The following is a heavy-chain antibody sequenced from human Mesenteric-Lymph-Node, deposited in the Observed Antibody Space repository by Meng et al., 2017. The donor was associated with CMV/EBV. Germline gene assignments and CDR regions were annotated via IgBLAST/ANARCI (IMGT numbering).Heavy chain of an antibody. CDR2: INQDGSEK. CDR1: GFTFSSYY. CDR3: ARGGVPATILVYYYYGMDV. J-gene: IGHJ6*02. D-gene: IGHD2-2*01. Sequence: GESLKISCAASGFTFSSYYMRWVRQAPGKGLEWVANINQDGSEKYYVDSVRGRITISRDNSKNTLYLQMNSLRAEDTAVYYCARGGVPATILVYYYYGMDVWGQGTTVTVSS. V-gene: IGHV3-7*01.